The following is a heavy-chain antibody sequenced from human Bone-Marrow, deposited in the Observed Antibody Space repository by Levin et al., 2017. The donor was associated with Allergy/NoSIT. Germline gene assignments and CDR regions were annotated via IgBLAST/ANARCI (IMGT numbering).Heavy chain of an antibody. J-gene: IGHJ6*02. V-gene: IGHV3-11*01. Sequence: GGSLRLSCEGSGFSFSDYYMSWIRQTPGKGLECVAFICTNIDNIHYADSVKGRFTISRDNARNSLFLQMHSLRAEDTAVYYCARDRVSSNYYDRHYYSYLGMDVWGQGTTVTVS. D-gene: IGHD4-11*01. CDR3: ARDRVSSNYYDRHYYSYLGMDV. CDR1: GFSFSDYY. CDR2: ICTNIDNI.